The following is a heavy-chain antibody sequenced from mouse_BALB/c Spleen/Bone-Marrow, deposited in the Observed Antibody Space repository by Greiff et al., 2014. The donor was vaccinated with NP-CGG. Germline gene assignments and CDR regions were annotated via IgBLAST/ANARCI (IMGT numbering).Heavy chain of an antibody. V-gene: IGHV2-9*02. Sequence: QVQLKESGPGLVAPSQSLSITCTVSGFSLTSYGVHWVRQPPGKGLEWLGVIWAGGSTNYNSALMSRLSISKDNSKSQVFLKMNRLQTDDTAMYYCARAYLWYFDVWGAGTTVTVSS. CDR2: IWAGGST. CDR3: ARAYLWYFDV. J-gene: IGHJ1*01. D-gene: IGHD6-5*01. CDR1: GFSLTSYG.